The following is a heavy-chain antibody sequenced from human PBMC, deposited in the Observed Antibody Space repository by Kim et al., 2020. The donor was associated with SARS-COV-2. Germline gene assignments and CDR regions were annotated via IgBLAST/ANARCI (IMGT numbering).Heavy chain of an antibody. D-gene: IGHD3-22*01. CDR3: AREAYYYDSSGYSPFV. CDR1: GGSISSGDYY. V-gene: IGHV4-30-4*01. CDR2: IYYSGST. J-gene: IGHJ4*02. Sequence: SETLSLTCTVSGGSISSGDYYWSWIRQPPGKGLEWIGYIYYSGSTYYNPSLKSRVTISVDTSKNQFSLKLSSVTAADTAVYYCAREAYYYDSSGYSPFVWSQGTLVTVSS.